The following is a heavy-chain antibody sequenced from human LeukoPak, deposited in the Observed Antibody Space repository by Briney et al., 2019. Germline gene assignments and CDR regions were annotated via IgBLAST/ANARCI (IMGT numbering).Heavy chain of an antibody. CDR3: ARVMYYDILTGYYNSYHYYYMDV. V-gene: IGHV4-4*07. J-gene: IGHJ6*03. Sequence: SETLSLTCSVSVVSMNGYYWSWLRQSAGNRLEWIGHVDSSGNTNYNPSLESRVTISVDTSKNQFSLKLSSVTAADTAVYYCARVMYYDILTGYYNSYHYYYMDVWGKGTTVTVSS. D-gene: IGHD3-9*01. CDR2: VDSSGNT. CDR1: VVSMNGYY.